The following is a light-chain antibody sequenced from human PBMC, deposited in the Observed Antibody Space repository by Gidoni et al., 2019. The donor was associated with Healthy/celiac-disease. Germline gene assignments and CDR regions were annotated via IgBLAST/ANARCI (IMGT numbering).Light chain of an antibody. CDR2: DAS. CDR1: QSVSSY. CDR3: QKRSNWPPLT. V-gene: IGKV3-11*01. Sequence: EIVLTQSPATLSLSPGDRATLSCRASQSVSSYLAWYQQKPGQAPRLLIYDASNRATGIPARFSGSGSGTDFTLTISSLEPEDFAVYYCQKRSNWPPLTFGGXTKVEIK. J-gene: IGKJ4*01.